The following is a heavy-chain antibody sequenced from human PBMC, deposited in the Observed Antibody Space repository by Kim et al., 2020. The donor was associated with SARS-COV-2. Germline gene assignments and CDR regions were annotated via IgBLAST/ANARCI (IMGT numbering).Heavy chain of an antibody. J-gene: IGHJ6*03. Sequence: GRFTISRDNAKNTLYLQMNSLRPEDTAVYYCARAGYYYGSGSYYNYYYMDVWGKGTTVTVSS. V-gene: IGHV3-74*01. D-gene: IGHD3-10*01. CDR3: ARAGYYYGSGSYYNYYYMDV.